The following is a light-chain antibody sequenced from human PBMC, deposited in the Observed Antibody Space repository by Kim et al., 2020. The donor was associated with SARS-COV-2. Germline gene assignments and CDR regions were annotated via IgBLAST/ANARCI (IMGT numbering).Light chain of an antibody. V-gene: IGLV2-8*01. CDR3: SSYAGNNHVI. CDR1: SSDVGGYNY. J-gene: IGLJ2*01. CDR2: EVS. Sequence: GQSGTISCTGTSSDVGGYNYVSWYQQHPGKAPKLMIYEVSKRPSGVPDRFSGSKSGNTASLTVSGLQAEDEADYYCSSYAGNNHVIFGGGTQLTVL.